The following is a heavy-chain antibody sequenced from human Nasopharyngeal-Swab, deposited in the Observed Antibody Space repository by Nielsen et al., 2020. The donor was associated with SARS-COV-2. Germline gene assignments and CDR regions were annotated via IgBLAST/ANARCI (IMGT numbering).Heavy chain of an antibody. CDR3: ARHEVVVPANLLDY. CDR2: IYYSGST. D-gene: IGHD2-21*02. V-gene: IGHV4-39*01. CDR1: GGSISSSSYY. Sequence: SETLSLTCTVSGGSISSSSYYWGWIRQPPGKGLEWIGSIYYSGSTYYNPSLKSRVTISVDTSKNQFSLKLSSVTAADTAVYYCARHEVVVPANLLDYWGQGTLVTVSS. J-gene: IGHJ4*02.